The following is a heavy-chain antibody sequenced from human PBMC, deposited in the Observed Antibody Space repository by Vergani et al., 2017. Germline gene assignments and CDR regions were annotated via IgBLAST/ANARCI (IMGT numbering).Heavy chain of an antibody. CDR3: ARGQTGYSRDWSTYFFYMDV. CDR2: VYYSGTT. V-gene: IGHV4-30-2*01. CDR1: GDAISRDTYS. Sequence: QLQLQESDSRLVNPSQTLSLTCTLSGDAISRDTYSWNWVRQPPGKPLEWIGSVYYSGTTYYNPSLGGRITMSINKSKNHFSLTLTSVTAAGSAFSVCARGQTGYSRDWSTYFFYMDVWGKGTTVTVSS. J-gene: IGHJ6*03. D-gene: IGHD3/OR15-3a*01.